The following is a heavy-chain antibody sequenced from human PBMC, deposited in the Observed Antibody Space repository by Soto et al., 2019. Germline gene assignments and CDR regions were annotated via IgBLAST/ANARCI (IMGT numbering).Heavy chain of an antibody. CDR3: ASLQLGREKNFDC. CDR1: GFTFGSYG. J-gene: IGHJ4*02. D-gene: IGHD1-1*01. CDR2: ISYDGSNK. Sequence: PGGSLRRSWASSGFTFGSYGRHLVRQAPGKGLEWVAVISYDGSNKYYADSVKGRFTISRDNSKNTLYLQMNSLRAEDTAVYYCASLQLGREKNFDCWGQGTRVTVSS. V-gene: IGHV3-30*03.